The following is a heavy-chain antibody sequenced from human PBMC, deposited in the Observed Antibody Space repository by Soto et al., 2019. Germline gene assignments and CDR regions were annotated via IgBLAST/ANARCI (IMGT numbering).Heavy chain of an antibody. CDR2: IYYSGST. CDR3: AGSYYDFWSGYYTGWFDP. D-gene: IGHD3-3*01. Sequence: SETLSLTCTVSGGSISSSSYYWGWIRQPPGKGLEWIGGIYYSGSTYYNPSLKSRVTISVDTSKNQFSLKLSSVTAADTAVYYCAGSYYDFWSGYYTGWFDPWGQGTLVTVSS. V-gene: IGHV4-39*01. CDR1: GGSISSSSYY. J-gene: IGHJ5*02.